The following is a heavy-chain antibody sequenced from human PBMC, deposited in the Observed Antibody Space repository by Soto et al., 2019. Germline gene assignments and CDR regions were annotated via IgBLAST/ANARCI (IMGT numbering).Heavy chain of an antibody. CDR3: ARAETSGIHYFDY. J-gene: IGHJ4*02. CDR2: INHVGIT. V-gene: IGHV4-34*01. D-gene: IGHD6-13*01. Sequence: PSETLSLTCAVSGGSFRGFYGTWIRQSPGKGLEWLGDINHVGITNYNPSLKSRVSIPVDTSKNQISLRLKSVTAADTAVYYCARAETSGIHYFDYWGQGSLVTVSS. CDR1: GGSFRGFY.